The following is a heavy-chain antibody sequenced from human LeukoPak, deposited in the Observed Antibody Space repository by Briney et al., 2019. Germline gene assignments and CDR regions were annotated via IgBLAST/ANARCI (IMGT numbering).Heavy chain of an antibody. V-gene: IGHV4-61*02. CDR2: IYFSGST. CDR3: VRYDYGANFDL. D-gene: IGHD4/OR15-4a*01. Sequence: TSETLSLTCTVSGTSISGSNYYWAWIRQPAGSELEWFGRIYFSGSTNYNPSLKSRVTLSVHTSRNQFSLKLNSVTAADTAVYYCVRYDYGANFDLWGQGTLVTVSS. J-gene: IGHJ4*02. CDR1: GTSISGSNYY.